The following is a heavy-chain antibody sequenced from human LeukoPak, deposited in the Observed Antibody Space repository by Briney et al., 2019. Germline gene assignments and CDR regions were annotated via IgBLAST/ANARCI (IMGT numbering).Heavy chain of an antibody. D-gene: IGHD2-2*01. Sequence: GASVKVSCKASGFSFTSNGISWGRQAPGQGLEWMGWISAYNGNTNYAQKLQGRVTMTTDTSASTAYMELRSLRSDDTAVYYCPGGYLNSTSCSEDWFDPWGQGTLVTVSS. V-gene: IGHV1-18*01. J-gene: IGHJ5*02. CDR3: PGGYLNSTSCSEDWFDP. CDR1: GFSFTSNG. CDR2: ISAYNGNT.